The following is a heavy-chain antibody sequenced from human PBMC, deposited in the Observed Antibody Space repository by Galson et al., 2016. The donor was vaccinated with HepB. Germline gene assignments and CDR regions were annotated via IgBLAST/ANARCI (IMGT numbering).Heavy chain of an antibody. CDR2: ITSYSGNT. CDR1: GYTFTSYG. Sequence: SVKVSCKASGYTFTSYGITWVRQAPGQGLEWMGWITSYSGNTNYAQKVQGRLTLTTDTSTTTAYMELRSLRYDDTAVYYCVRGGGPSPDFDHWGQGTLVTVSS. CDR3: VRGGGPSPDFDH. D-gene: IGHD2-15*01. J-gene: IGHJ4*02. V-gene: IGHV1-18*01.